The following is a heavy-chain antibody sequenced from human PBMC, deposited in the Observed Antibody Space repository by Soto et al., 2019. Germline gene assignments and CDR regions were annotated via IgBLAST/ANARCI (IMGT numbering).Heavy chain of an antibody. CDR2: ISSSGSTI. Sequence: SGGSLRLSCAASGFTFSDYYMSWIRQAPGKGLEWVSYISSSGSTIYYADSVKGRFTISRDNAKNSLYLQMNSLRAEDTAAYYCARDLGHPSRVDYWGQGTLVTVSS. CDR3: ARDLGHPSRVDY. J-gene: IGHJ4*02. CDR1: GFTFSDYY. V-gene: IGHV3-11*01. D-gene: IGHD3-10*01.